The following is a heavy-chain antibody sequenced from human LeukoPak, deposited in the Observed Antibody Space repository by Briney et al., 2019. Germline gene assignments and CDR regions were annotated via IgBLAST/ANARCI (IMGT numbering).Heavy chain of an antibody. Sequence: GGSLRLSCAASGFTFSSYAMSWVRQAPGKGLEWVSAISGSGGSTYYADSVKGRFTISRDNSKNTLYLQMNSLRAEDTAVYYCAKDSAPYCSSTSCYTGFFDYWGQGTLVTVSS. CDR1: GFTFSSYA. V-gene: IGHV3-23*01. CDR2: ISGSGGST. J-gene: IGHJ4*02. CDR3: AKDSAPYCSSTSCYTGFFDY. D-gene: IGHD2-2*02.